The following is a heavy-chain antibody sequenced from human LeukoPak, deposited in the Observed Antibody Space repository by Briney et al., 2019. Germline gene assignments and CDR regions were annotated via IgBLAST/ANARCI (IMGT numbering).Heavy chain of an antibody. D-gene: IGHD3-22*01. CDR3: ARLAYYYDSSGYYSRYFDY. V-gene: IGHV5-51*01. CDR2: IYPGDSDT. J-gene: IGHJ4*02. Sequence: GESLKISCKGSGYSFTSYWIGWVRQMPGKGLEWMGIIYPGDSDTRYSPSFQGQVTISADKSISTAYLQWSSLKASDTAMYYCARLAYYYDSSGYYSRYFDYWGQGTQVTVSS. CDR1: GYSFTSYW.